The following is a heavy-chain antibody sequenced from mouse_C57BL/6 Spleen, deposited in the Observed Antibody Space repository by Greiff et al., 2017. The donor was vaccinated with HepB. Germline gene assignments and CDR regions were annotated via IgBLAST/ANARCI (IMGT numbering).Heavy chain of an antibody. CDR1: GFTFSDYG. CDR2: ISSGSSTI. V-gene: IGHV5-17*01. Sequence: EVKLVESGGGLVKPGGSLKLSCAASGFTFSDYGMHWVRQAPEKGLEWVAYISSGSSTIYYADTVKGRFTISRDNAKNTLFLQMTSLRSEDTAMYYCARRYYYPYYFDYWGQGTTLTVSS. J-gene: IGHJ2*01. D-gene: IGHD1-1*01. CDR3: ARRYYYPYYFDY.